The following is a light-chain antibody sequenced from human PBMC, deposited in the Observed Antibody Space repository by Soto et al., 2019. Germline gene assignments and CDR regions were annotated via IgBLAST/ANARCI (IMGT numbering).Light chain of an antibody. CDR1: SSGVGGYNY. J-gene: IGLJ1*01. CDR3: SSYAGSNNV. Sequence: QSALTQPPSASGSPGQSVTISCTGTSSGVGGYNYVSWYQQHPGKAPKLMIYEVSKRPSGVPDRFSGSKSGNTASLTVSGLQAEDEADYYCSSYAGSNNVFGTGTKLTVL. V-gene: IGLV2-8*01. CDR2: EVS.